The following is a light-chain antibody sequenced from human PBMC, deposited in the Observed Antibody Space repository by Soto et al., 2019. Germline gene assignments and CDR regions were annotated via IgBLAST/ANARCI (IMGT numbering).Light chain of an antibody. CDR2: RAS. V-gene: IGKV3-15*01. J-gene: IGKJ4*01. CDR1: QDVLTN. CDR3: QRYNNWPLT. Sequence: EIVMTQSPATLSVSPGERATLSCRASQDVLTNLAWYQQKPGQSPRLLIYRASTRATGVPARFSGSGSGTEFTLTISSLQSEDFAVYYCQRYNNWPLTFGGGTKVESK.